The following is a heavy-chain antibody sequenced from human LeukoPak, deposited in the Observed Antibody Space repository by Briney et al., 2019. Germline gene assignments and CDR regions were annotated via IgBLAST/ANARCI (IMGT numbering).Heavy chain of an antibody. CDR2: VKGYGRTT. CDR1: GLTFRYFW. J-gene: IGHJ4*02. Sequence: GGSVTLFCAPWGLTFRYFWVQCVRDPPGKGVVGFALVKGYGRTTIYADSVKGRLTICRDHAKDTLYLQMNRLRADDSGVYYCATGHSYGYDYWGQKVLVTVSS. CDR3: ATGHSYGYDY. D-gene: IGHD5-18*01. V-gene: IGHV3-74*01.